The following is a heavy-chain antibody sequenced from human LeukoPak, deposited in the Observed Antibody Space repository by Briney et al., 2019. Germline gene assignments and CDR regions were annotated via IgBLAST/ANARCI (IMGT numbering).Heavy chain of an antibody. D-gene: IGHD2-2*02. J-gene: IGHJ5*02. CDR1: GGTFSSYA. CDR3: ARDPGYCSSTSCYTFDP. CDR2: IIPIFGTA. Sequence: ASVKVSCKASGGTFSSYAISWVRQAPGQGLEWMGGIIPIFGTANYAQKFQGRVTITADESTSTAYMELSSLRSEDTAVYYCARDPGYCSSTSCYTFDPWGQGTLVTVSS. V-gene: IGHV1-69*13.